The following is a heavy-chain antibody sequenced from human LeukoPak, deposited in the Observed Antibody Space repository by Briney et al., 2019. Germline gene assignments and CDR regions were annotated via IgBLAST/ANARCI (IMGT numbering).Heavy chain of an antibody. CDR1: GFTFSSYS. D-gene: IGHD6-13*01. V-gene: IGHV3-21*01. Sequence: PGGSLRLSRAASGFTFSSYSMNWVRQAPGKGLEWVSSISSSSSYIYYADSVKGRFTISRDNAKNSLYLQMNSLRAEDTAVYYCARNPEQQLVHADYWGQGTLVTVSS. CDR3: ARNPEQQLVHADY. J-gene: IGHJ4*02. CDR2: ISSSSSYI.